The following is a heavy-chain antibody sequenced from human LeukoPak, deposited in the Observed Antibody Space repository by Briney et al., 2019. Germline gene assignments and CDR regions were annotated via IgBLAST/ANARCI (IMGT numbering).Heavy chain of an antibody. V-gene: IGHV3-21*01. CDR1: GFTFSSYN. CDR2: IDSSSRYI. CDR3: ARVGGHCTSTSCPPPDY. D-gene: IGHD2-2*01. Sequence: NPGGSLRLSCAASGFTFSSYNMDWVRPAPGKGLEWVSFIDSSSRYIYQADSVKGRFTISRDNAKSSVFLQMNSLRAEDTAVYYCARVGGHCTSTSCPPPDYWGQGTLVTVSS. J-gene: IGHJ4*02.